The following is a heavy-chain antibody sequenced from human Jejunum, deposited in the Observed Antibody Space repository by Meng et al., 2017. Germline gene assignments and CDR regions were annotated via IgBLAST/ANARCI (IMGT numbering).Heavy chain of an antibody. CDR3: AKHGGYYQHY. D-gene: IGHD3-22*01. Sequence: HVQELGPVLVKSPGTWDTTGTASRDSITTSACWSWVRQCPGKGLNWIGKIDHRGRPYYNPSLKRRVTMSVDKSKSQISLQLTSVTAADTAVYYCAKHGGYYQHYWGQGTLVTVSS. CDR1: RDSITTSAC. CDR2: IDHRGRP. J-gene: IGHJ4*02. V-gene: IGHV4-4*03.